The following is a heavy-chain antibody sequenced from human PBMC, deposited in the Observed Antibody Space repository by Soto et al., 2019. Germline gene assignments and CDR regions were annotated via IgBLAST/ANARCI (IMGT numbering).Heavy chain of an antibody. CDR3: ATALTVTTISYFDY. V-gene: IGHV1-3*01. D-gene: IGHD4-17*01. CDR1: GYTFTSYA. CDR2: INAGNGNT. Sequence: QVQLVQSGAEVKKPGASVKVSCKASGYTFTSYAMHWVRQAPGQRLEWMGWINAGNGNTKYSQKFQGRVTITRDTSASTAYMELRSLRSEDTAVYYCATALTVTTISYFDYWGQGTLVTVSS. J-gene: IGHJ4*02.